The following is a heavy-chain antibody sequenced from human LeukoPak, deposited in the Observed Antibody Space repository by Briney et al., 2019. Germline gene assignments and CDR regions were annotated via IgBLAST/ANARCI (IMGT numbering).Heavy chain of an antibody. Sequence: GASVKVSCKASGGTFSSYAISWVRQAPGQGLEWMGGIIPIFGTANYAQKFQGRVTITADKSTSTAYMELSSLRSEDTAVYYCARGDEYSSSPDAFDIWGQGTMVTVSS. CDR3: ARGDEYSSSPDAFDI. V-gene: IGHV1-69*06. CDR2: IIPIFGTA. CDR1: GGTFSSYA. D-gene: IGHD6-6*01. J-gene: IGHJ3*02.